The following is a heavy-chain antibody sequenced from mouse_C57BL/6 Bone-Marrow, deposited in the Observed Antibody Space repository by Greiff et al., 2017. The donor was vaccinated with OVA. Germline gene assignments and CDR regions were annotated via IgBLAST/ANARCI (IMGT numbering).Heavy chain of an antibody. CDR1: GYTFTSYW. V-gene: IGHV1-64*01. Sequence: QVQLQQPGAELVKPGASVKLSCKASGYTFTSYWMHWVKQRPGQGLEWIGMIHPNSGSTNYNEKFKSKATLTVDKSSSTAYMQHGSLTYEGSAVCYCARRPCVFDYWGQGTTLTVSA. CDR3: ARRPCVFDY. J-gene: IGHJ2*01. CDR2: IHPNSGST.